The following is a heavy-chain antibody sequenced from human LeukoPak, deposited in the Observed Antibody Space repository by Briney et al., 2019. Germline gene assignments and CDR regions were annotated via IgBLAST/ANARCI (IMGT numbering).Heavy chain of an antibody. CDR3: ARAFAGSSWSN. CDR2: INSDGSST. Sequence: PGGSLRLSCAASGFTFSSYWMHWVRQAPGKGLVWVSRINSDGSSTSYADSVKGRFTISRDNAKNTLYLQMNSLRAEDTAVCYCARAFAGSSWSNWGQGTLVTVSS. V-gene: IGHV3-74*01. D-gene: IGHD6-13*01. CDR1: GFTFSSYW. J-gene: IGHJ4*02.